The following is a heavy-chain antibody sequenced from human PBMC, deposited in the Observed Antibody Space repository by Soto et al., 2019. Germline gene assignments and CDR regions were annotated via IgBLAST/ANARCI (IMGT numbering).Heavy chain of an antibody. D-gene: IGHD6-6*01. J-gene: IGHJ6*02. CDR1: GYTFTSYG. CDR3: ARLSDSRPSSGMDV. V-gene: IGHV1-18*01. CDR2: ISAYNGNT. Sequence: SVKGSCKASGYTFTSYGISWGRQAPVQGLEWMGWISAYNGNTNYSQKLQGRVTMTTDTSTSTAYMELRSLRSDDTAVYYCARLSDSRPSSGMDVWGQGTTVTVSS.